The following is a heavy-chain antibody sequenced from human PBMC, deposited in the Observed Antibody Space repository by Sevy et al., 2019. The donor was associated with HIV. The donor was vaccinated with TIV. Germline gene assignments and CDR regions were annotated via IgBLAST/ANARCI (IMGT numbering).Heavy chain of an antibody. CDR3: TTDCVVVPSDAFDI. V-gene: IGHV3-15*01. J-gene: IGHJ3*02. D-gene: IGHD2-2*01. CDR1: GFTFSNAW. Sequence: RGSLRLSCAASGFTFSNAWMSWVRQAPGKGLEWVGRIKSKTDGGTTDYAAPVKGRFTISRDDSKNTLYLQMNSLKTEDTAVYYCTTDCVVVPSDAFDIWGQGTMVTVSS. CDR2: IKSKTDGGTT.